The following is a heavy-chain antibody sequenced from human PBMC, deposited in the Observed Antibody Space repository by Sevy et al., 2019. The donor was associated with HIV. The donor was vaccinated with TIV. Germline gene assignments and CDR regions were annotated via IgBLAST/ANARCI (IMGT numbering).Heavy chain of an antibody. V-gene: IGHV3-53*01. CDR1: GFTISSTY. Sequence: GGSLRLSCAASGFTISSTYMSWVRQAPGKGLEWVSVIYSGGNTYYADSVKGRFTISRDNSENTLDLQMNSLRDEDTAVYYCARGVGYSHGLYYFDYWGQGTLVTVSS. CDR3: ARGVGYSHGLYYFDY. CDR2: IYSGGNT. D-gene: IGHD5-18*01. J-gene: IGHJ4*02.